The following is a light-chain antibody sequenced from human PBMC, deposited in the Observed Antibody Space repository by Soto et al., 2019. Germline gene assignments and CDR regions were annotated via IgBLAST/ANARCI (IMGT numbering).Light chain of an antibody. V-gene: IGLV1-44*01. CDR1: SSNIGTYG. J-gene: IGLJ3*02. Sequence: QSVLTQPPSASGTPGQRVTISCSGSSSNIGTYGVNWYQQLPGTAPKFLIYSNNLRPSGVPDRFSGSKSDTSASLAITGLQAEDEADYYCQSYDTTLSGLVFGGGTKLTVL. CDR2: SNN. CDR3: QSYDTTLSGLV.